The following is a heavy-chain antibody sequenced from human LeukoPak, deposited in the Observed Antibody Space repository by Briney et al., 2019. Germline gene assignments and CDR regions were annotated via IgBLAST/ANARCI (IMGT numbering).Heavy chain of an antibody. CDR2: INHRGST. CDR3: ARAVAVSETYSPKPDS. J-gene: IGHJ4*02. CDR1: GGSFNGYY. Sequence: PSETLSLTCAVFGGSFNGYYWSWIRQPPGKGLEWIGEINHRGSTNYNPSLRGRVTISVDTSKNQFSLKLSSVTAADTAFYYCARAVAVSETYSPKPDSWGQGTLVAVSS. V-gene: IGHV4-34*01. D-gene: IGHD6-19*01.